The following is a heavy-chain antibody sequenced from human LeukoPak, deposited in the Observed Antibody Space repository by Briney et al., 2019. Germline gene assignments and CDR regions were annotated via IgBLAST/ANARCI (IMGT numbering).Heavy chain of an antibody. Sequence: GGSLRLSCAASGFTFSDYAMSWVRQAPGKGLEWVSTASYYVGKQYHADSVRGRFTVSRDNSRNTVSLQMSSLRAEDTAVYYCARRRDFIDYWGQGTLVTVSS. V-gene: IGHV3-23*01. CDR2: ASYYVGKQ. CDR1: GFTFSDYA. J-gene: IGHJ4*02. D-gene: IGHD3/OR15-3a*01. CDR3: ARRRDFIDY.